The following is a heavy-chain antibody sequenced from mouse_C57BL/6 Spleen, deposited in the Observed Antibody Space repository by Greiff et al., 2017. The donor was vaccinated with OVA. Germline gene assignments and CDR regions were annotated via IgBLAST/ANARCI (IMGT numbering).Heavy chain of an antibody. V-gene: IGHV1-55*01. Sequence: QVQLQQSGAELVKPGDSVKMSCKASGYTFTSYWITWVKQRPGQGLEWIGDIYPGSGSTNYNEKFKSKATLAVDTSSSTAYMQLSSLTSEDSAVYYCARAGRGGSFDYWGQGTTLTVSS. CDR1: GYTFTSYW. CDR2: IYPGSGST. CDR3: ARAGRGGSFDY. D-gene: IGHD1-1*01. J-gene: IGHJ2*01.